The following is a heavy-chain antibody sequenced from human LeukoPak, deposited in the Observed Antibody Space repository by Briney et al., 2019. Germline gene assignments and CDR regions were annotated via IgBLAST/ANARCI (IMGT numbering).Heavy chain of an antibody. D-gene: IGHD5-12*01. CDR2: IYFSGST. CDR3: ARDGTVATNWFDP. V-gene: IGHV4-59*01. CDR1: GGSISSYY. J-gene: IGHJ5*02. Sequence: SETLSLTCTVSGGSISSYYWSWIRQPPGKGLEYIGYIYFSGSTNYNPSLKSRVTISVDTSKNQFSLKLSSVTAADTAVYYCARDGTVATNWFDPWGQGTLVTVSS.